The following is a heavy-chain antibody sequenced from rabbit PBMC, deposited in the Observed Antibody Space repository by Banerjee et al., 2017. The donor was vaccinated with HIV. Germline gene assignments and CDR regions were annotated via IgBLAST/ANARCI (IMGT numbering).Heavy chain of an antibody. CDR1: GFDFSSSYC. CDR2: INVGSSNT. J-gene: IGHJ4*01. CDR3: ARGAGYGYAMDYFNL. V-gene: IGHV1S40*01. D-gene: IGHD6-1*01. Sequence: QSLEESGGGLVQPGGSLKLSCKASGFDFSSSYCMCWVRQAPGKGLEWIACINVGSSNTYYASWAKGRFTISKTSSTTVTLQMTSLAAADTATYFCARGAGYGYAMDYFNLWGPGTLVTVS.